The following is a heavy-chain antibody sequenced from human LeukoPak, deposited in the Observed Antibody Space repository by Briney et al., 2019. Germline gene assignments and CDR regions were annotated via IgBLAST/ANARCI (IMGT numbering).Heavy chain of an antibody. Sequence: SETLSLTCVVYGGSFSGYYWSWIRQPPGKGLEWIGEINHSGTTNYNPSLKSRVTISVDTSKNQSSLKLTSVTAADTAVYNCARGGLANYFDYWGQGTLVPVSS. CDR3: ARGGLANYFDY. CDR2: INHSGTT. V-gene: IGHV4-34*01. CDR1: GGSFSGYY. J-gene: IGHJ4*02. D-gene: IGHD3/OR15-3a*01.